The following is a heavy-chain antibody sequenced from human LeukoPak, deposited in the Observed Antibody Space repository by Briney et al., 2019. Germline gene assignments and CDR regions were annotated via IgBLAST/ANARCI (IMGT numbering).Heavy chain of an antibody. CDR1: GFTFSSYS. J-gene: IGHJ6*02. V-gene: IGHV3-21*01. CDR3: AREEGNYYYGMDV. CDR2: ISSSSSYI. Sequence: PGGSLRLSCAASGFTFSSYSMNWVRQAPGKGLEWVSSISSSSSYIYYADSVKGRFTISRDNAKNSLYLQMNSLRAEDMAVYYCAREEGNYYYGMDVWGQGTTVTVSS.